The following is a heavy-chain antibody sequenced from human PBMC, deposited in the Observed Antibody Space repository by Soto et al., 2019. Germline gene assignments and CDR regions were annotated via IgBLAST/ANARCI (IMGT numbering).Heavy chain of an antibody. CDR3: ARDGVALSIKPSNWFDL. CDR2: INVSKGNT. D-gene: IGHD3-3*02. J-gene: IGHJ5*02. CDR1: GYSFTPYS. Sequence: ASVKVSCKASGYSFTPYSMHWVRQAPGQRLEWMGWINVSKGNTEYSRKFQGRLTVTRDTSASTVYMELSNLRSEDTAVYYCARDGVALSIKPSNWFDLWGEGPLVTVSS. V-gene: IGHV1-3*01.